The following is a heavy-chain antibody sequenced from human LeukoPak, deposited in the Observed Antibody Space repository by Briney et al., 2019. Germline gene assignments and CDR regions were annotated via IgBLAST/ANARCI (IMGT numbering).Heavy chain of an antibody. V-gene: IGHV3-21*01. Sequence: GGSLRLSCAASGFTLSSYGMTWVRQAPGKGLEWVSTISNPGDSTYYADSVKGRFTISRDNAKNSLYLQMNSLRAEDTAVYYCARVCSSTSCFRGIDYWGQGTLATVSS. D-gene: IGHD2-2*01. J-gene: IGHJ4*02. CDR1: GFTLSSYG. CDR3: ARVCSSTSCFRGIDY. CDR2: ISNPGDST.